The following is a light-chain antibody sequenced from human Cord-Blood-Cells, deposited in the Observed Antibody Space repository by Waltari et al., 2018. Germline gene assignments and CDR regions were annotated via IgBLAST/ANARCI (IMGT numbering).Light chain of an antibody. CDR2: YVS. CDR1: SSDVGGYNY. CDR3: SSYTSSSTYV. Sequence: QSALTQPASVSGSPGQSITISCTGTSSDVGGYNYVSWYQQHPGKAPKLMVYYVSNRPSGVSNRFSGSKSGNTASLTISGLQADDEADYYCSSYTSSSTYVFGTGTKVTVL. V-gene: IGLV2-14*01. J-gene: IGLJ1*01.